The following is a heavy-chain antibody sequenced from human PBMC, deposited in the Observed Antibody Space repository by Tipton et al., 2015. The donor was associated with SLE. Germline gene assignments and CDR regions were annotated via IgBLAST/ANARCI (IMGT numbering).Heavy chain of an antibody. Sequence: TLSLTCSVSGGSISSSSYYWGWIRQPPGKGLEWIGSIHYGGTTYYSPSLKSRVTISLDSSKNQFSLKLSSVTAADTAVYYCAGGYCSATRCYWGYWGQGTLVTVSS. CDR2: IHYGGTT. J-gene: IGHJ4*02. V-gene: IGHV4-39*01. D-gene: IGHD2-2*01. CDR3: AGGYCSATRCYWGY. CDR1: GGSISSSSYY.